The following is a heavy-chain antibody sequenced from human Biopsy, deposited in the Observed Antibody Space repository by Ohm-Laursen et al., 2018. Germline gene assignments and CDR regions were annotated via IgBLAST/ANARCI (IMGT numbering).Heavy chain of an antibody. CDR1: GGPISGSS. CDR3: AKHGSGWTGDDALHI. D-gene: IGHD6-19*01. V-gene: IGHV4-59*08. Sequence: TLSLTCSVSGGPISGSSWSWIRQAPGRGLEGVGYISYSGSTSNNPSLKGQITISVDTSKNQISLRATSVTAADTAVYYCAKHGSGWTGDDALHIWGQGTMVTVSS. CDR2: ISYSGST. J-gene: IGHJ3*02.